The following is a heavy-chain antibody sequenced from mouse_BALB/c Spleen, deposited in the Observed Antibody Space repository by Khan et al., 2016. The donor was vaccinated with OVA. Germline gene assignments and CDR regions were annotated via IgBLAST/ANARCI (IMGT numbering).Heavy chain of an antibody. CDR1: GFTFSTYA. Sequence: EVELVESGGGLVKSGGSLKLSCAASGFTFSTYAMSWVRQTPEKRLEWVATISTGDTYTYYPDSVKGRFTISRDNAKNTLYLQMRSLRSEDTAMXYLARPPITTVVAKSYWFFDVWGAGTTGTVS. CDR3: ARPPITTVVAKSYWFFDV. J-gene: IGHJ1*01. CDR2: ISTGDTYT. D-gene: IGHD1-1*01. V-gene: IGHV5-9-3*01.